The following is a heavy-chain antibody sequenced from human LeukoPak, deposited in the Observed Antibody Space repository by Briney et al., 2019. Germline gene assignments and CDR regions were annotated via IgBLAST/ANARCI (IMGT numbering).Heavy chain of an antibody. Sequence: GGSLRLSCAASGFTFNSYAMSWVRQAPGKGLEWVSAISGSGGSTYYADSVKGRFTISRDNSKNTLYLQMNSLRAEDTAVYYCAKDSIVEYYYDSSGSDYWGQGTLVTVSS. V-gene: IGHV3-23*01. CDR1: GFTFNSYA. J-gene: IGHJ4*02. D-gene: IGHD3-22*01. CDR3: AKDSIVEYYYDSSGSDY. CDR2: ISGSGGST.